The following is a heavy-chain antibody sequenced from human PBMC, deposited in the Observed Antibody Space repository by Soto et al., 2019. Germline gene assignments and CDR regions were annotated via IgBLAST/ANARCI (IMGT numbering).Heavy chain of an antibody. CDR3: ARYRASGIYYYFAIDV. D-gene: IGHD1-20*01. CDR2: IFHTGIT. V-gene: IGHV4-4*02. J-gene: IGHJ6*02. Sequence: QVQLQESGPGLLKPSGTLALRCAVSGDSVRSSNWWTWVRHPPGKGLEWIGDIFHTGITNSNPSRKSRVTTLVSKCKNQFSLRSSIVTAADTDVYYWARYRASGIYYYFAIDVWCQATTVTASS. CDR1: GDSVRSSNW.